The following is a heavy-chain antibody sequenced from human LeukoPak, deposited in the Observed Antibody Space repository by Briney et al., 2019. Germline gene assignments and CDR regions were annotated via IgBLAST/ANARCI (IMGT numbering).Heavy chain of an antibody. Sequence: PSQTLSLTCTVSGGSISSGSYYWSWIRQPPGKGLEWIGEINHSGSTNYNPSLKSRVTISVDTSKNQFSLKLSSVTAADTAVYYCARDSMTLHYFDYWGQGTLVTVSS. CDR3: ARDSMTLHYFDY. J-gene: IGHJ4*02. CDR2: INHSGST. CDR1: GGSISSGSYY. D-gene: IGHD2-21*02. V-gene: IGHV4-39*07.